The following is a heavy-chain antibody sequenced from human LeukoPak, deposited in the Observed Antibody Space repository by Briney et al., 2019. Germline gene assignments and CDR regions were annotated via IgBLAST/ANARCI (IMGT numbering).Heavy chain of an antibody. CDR3: ARVMAGINFDY. CDR1: GFTFSSYW. J-gene: IGHJ4*02. CDR2: IKQEGSEK. Sequence: GGSLTCYCAASGFTFSSYWMSWLRQAQGKGLEWGTNIKQEGSEKYYVDSVKGRFTISRDNAKNSLYLQMNSLRAEDTAVYYCARVMAGINFDYWGQGTLVTVSS. V-gene: IGHV3-7*01. D-gene: IGHD6-19*01.